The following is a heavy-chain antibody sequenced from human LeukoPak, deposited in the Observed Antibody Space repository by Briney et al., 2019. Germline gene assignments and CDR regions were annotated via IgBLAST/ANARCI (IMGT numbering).Heavy chain of an antibody. D-gene: IGHD1-7*01. J-gene: IGHJ4*02. V-gene: IGHV3-30*18. CDR1: GFTFSSYG. CDR3: AKVRVVFNWNYAYYFDN. CDR2: ISYDGSNK. Sequence: GGSLRLSCAASGFTFSSYGMHWVRQAPGKGLEWVAVISYDGSNKYYGDSVKGRFTISRDNSRNTLYLQMNSLRAEDTAVYYCAKVRVVFNWNYAYYFDNWGQGTLVTVSS.